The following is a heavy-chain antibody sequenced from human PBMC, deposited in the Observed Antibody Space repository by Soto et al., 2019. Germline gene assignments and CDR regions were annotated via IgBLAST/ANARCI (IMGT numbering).Heavy chain of an antibody. D-gene: IGHD3-3*02. J-gene: IGHJ4*02. Sequence: GPEVKQPGASLKVSCKASGYSFRSYAITWVRQAPGQGLEWMGWISANNGNTNYAPKFQGRVTMTTDTSTSTAYMELRSLRSDDTAVYYCARGITIFRVVTPDYWGQGTLVSVSS. CDR1: GYSFRSYA. V-gene: IGHV1-18*01. CDR2: ISANNGNT. CDR3: ARGITIFRVVTPDY.